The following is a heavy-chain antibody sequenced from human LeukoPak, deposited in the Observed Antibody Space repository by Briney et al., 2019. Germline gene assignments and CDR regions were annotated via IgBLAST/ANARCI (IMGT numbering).Heavy chain of an antibody. J-gene: IGHJ1*01. D-gene: IGHD2/OR15-2a*01. CDR2: IKTTGTT. CDR1: GDSFNNYY. V-gene: IGHV4-4*07. Sequence: SETLSLTCTVSGDSFNNYYWSWIRQPAGEGLEWIGRIKTTGTTHYNPSLQSRVTLSIDTSKNQFSLKMTSVTAADTAVYYCASSPSMGLLHHWGRGARITVSS. CDR3: ASSPSMGLLHH.